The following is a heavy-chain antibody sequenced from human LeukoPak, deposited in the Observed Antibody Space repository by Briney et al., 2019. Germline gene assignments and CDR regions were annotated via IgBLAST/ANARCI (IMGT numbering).Heavy chain of an antibody. D-gene: IGHD5-18*01. V-gene: IGHV3-43*01. Sequence: PGGSLRLSCAASGFTFSSYTMHWVRQAPGKGLEWVSLISWDGGSTYYADSVKGRFTISRDNSKNSLYLQMNSLRTEDTALYYCAKGGGAYSYGYCDYWGQGTLVTVSS. CDR2: ISWDGGST. CDR1: GFTFSSYT. J-gene: IGHJ4*02. CDR3: AKGGGAYSYGYCDY.